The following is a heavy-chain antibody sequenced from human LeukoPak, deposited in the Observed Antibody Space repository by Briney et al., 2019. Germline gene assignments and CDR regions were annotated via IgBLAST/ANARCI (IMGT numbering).Heavy chain of an antibody. CDR2: IYYSGST. V-gene: IGHV4-59*01. J-gene: IGHJ3*02. D-gene: IGHD3-10*01. Sequence: PSEALSLTCTVSGGSTSSYYWSWIRQPPGKGLEWIGYIYYSGSTNYNPSLKSRVTISVDTSKNQFSLKLSSVTAADTAVYYCASGFENDAFDIWGQGTMVTVSS. CDR3: ASGFENDAFDI. CDR1: GGSTSSYY.